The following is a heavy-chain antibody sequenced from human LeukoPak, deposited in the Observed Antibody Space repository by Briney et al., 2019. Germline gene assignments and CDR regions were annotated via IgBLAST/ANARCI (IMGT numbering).Heavy chain of an antibody. J-gene: IGHJ4*02. D-gene: IGHD3-22*01. CDR3: ARSDGYYDSSGKYYLDY. CDR2: ISAYNGNT. V-gene: IGHV1-18*01. Sequence: GASVKVSCKASGYTFTSYGISWVRQAPGQGLEWMGWISAYNGNTNYAQKLQGRVTMTTDTSTSTAYMELRSLRSDDTAVYYCARSDGYYDSSGKYYLDYWGQGTLVTVSS. CDR1: GYTFTSYG.